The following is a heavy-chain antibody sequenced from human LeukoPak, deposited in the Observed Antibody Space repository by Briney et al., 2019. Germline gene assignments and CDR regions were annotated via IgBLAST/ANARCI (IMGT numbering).Heavy chain of an antibody. J-gene: IGHJ4*02. D-gene: IGHD4-11*01. CDR3: VRYTVYFDY. Sequence: SQTLSLTCTVSGGSISSGSYYWSWIRQPPGKGLEWIGEINHSGSTNYNPSLKSRVTISVDTSKNQFSLKLSSVTAADTAVYYCVRYTVYFDYWGQGTLVTVSS. V-gene: IGHV4-39*07. CDR2: INHSGST. CDR1: GGSISSGSYY.